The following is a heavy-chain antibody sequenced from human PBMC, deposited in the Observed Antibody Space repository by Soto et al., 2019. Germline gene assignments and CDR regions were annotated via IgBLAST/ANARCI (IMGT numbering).Heavy chain of an antibody. Sequence: SETQSLTCTVSGGSIRSTRYYWGWIRQPPGKGLEWIGTTYYTGSTYYNPSLKSRVTISVDMSKNQFSLKVRSVTAADTAVYYCVSGPGTTADYWGQGTLVTVSS. J-gene: IGHJ4*02. CDR1: GGSIRSTRYY. V-gene: IGHV4-39*01. D-gene: IGHD1-1*01. CDR2: TYYTGST. CDR3: VSGPGTTADY.